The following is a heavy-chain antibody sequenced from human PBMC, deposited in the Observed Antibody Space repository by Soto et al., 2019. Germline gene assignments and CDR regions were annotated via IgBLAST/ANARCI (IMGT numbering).Heavy chain of an antibody. CDR1: GFTLSSYD. V-gene: IGHV3-23*01. Sequence: GGSLRLSCAASGFTLSSYDIHWVRQATGEGLEWVSGIDSGGSTYYADSVKGRFTISRDNSKSTLYLQMNSLRAEDTALYYCAKGRSYYYYYGVDVWGQGTTVTVSS. J-gene: IGHJ6*02. CDR2: IDSGGST. CDR3: AKGRSYYYYYGVDV.